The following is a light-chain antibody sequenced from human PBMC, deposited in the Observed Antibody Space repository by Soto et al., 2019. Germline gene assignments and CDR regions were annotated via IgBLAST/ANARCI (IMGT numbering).Light chain of an antibody. CDR3: QHYNSDPWT. V-gene: IGKV1-5*01. J-gene: IGKJ1*01. CDR1: QTIRRW. CDR2: DAS. Sequence: DIEMXQSPSTLSAXVXXRLTITCXASQTIRRWLAWYQQRPGKAPKVLIYDASTLESGVPARFSGSGSETEFTLTISSLQPEDSATYYCQHYNSDPWTFGQGTKVEIK.